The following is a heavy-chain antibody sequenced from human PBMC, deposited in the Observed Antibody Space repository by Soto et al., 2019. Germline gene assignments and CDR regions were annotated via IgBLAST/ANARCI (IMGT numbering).Heavy chain of an antibody. CDR3: AILFSSSSWSYYYYGMDV. Sequence: ASVKVSCKVSGYTLTELSMHWVRQAPGKGLEWMGGFDPEDGETIYAQKFQGRVTMTEDTSTDTAYMELSSLRSEDTAVYYCAILFSSSSWSYYYYGMDVWGHGTTVTVSS. CDR2: FDPEDGET. V-gene: IGHV1-24*01. CDR1: GYTLTELS. D-gene: IGHD6-13*01. J-gene: IGHJ6*02.